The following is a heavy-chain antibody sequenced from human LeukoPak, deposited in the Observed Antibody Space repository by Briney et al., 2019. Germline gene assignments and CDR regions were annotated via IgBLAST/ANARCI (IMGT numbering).Heavy chain of an antibody. J-gene: IGHJ4*02. V-gene: IGHV4-34*01. CDR3: ARSPGRYGYLYYFDY. D-gene: IGHD5-18*01. CDR1: GGSFSGYY. CDR2: IDHSGST. Sequence: KPSETLSLTCAVYGGSFSGYYWSWIRQPPGKGLEWIGEIDHSGSTNYNPSLMSRVTISVDTSKNQFSLKLSSVTAADTAVYYCARSPGRYGYLYYFDYWGQGTLVTVSS.